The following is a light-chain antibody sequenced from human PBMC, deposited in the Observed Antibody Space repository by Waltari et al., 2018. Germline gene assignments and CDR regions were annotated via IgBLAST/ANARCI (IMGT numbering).Light chain of an antibody. CDR2: KAS. CDR3: QEYDSLPVT. CDR1: QSVKNN. Sequence: DIQMTQSPSTLSASVGERITITCRTSQSVKNNLAWYQQKPGKAPKVLIHKASRLEGGVPARFSGSGDGTEFTLTISSLQPDDFATYYCQEYDSLPVTFGGGTRVEIK. V-gene: IGKV1-5*03. J-gene: IGKJ4*01.